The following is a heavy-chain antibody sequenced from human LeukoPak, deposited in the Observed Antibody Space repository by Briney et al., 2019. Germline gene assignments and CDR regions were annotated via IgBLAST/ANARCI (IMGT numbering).Heavy chain of an antibody. Sequence: GGSLRLSCAASGFTFSSYWMHWVRQAPGKGLVWVSRINSDGSSTSYADSVKGRFTISRDNAKNTLYLQMNSLRAEDTAVYYCARDNVSSYDFWSGYNWGYYYYYMDVWGKGTTVTVSS. CDR2: INSDGSST. D-gene: IGHD3-3*01. CDR3: ARDNVSSYDFWSGYNWGYYYYYMDV. V-gene: IGHV3-74*01. CDR1: GFTFSSYW. J-gene: IGHJ6*03.